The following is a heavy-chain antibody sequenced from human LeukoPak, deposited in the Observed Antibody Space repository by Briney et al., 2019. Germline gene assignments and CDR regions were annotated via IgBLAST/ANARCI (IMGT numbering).Heavy chain of an antibody. CDR1: GVSISSSSYY. D-gene: IGHD1-26*01. V-gene: IGHV4-39*07. CDR2: INHSGST. Sequence: PSETLSLTCTVSGVSISSSSYYWGWNRQPPGKGLEWIGEINHSGSTNYNPSLKSRFTISVDTSKNQFSLKLSSVTAADTAVYYCARAGPRGSYYVSSYFDYWGQGTLVTVSS. J-gene: IGHJ4*02. CDR3: ARAGPRGSYYVSSYFDY.